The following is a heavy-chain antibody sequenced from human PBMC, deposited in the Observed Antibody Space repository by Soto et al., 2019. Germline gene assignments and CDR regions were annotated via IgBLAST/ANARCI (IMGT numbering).Heavy chain of an antibody. CDR1: GGSVSSGSYY. CDR3: ARTDTAMALFDY. V-gene: IGHV4-61*01. Sequence: QVQLQESGPGLVKPSETLSLTCTVSGGSVSSGSYYWSWIRQPPGKGLEWIGYIYYSGSTNYNPSLKSRVTISVDTSKNQFSLKLSSVTAADTAVYYCARTDTAMALFDYWGQGTLVTVSS. D-gene: IGHD5-18*01. CDR2: IYYSGST. J-gene: IGHJ4*02.